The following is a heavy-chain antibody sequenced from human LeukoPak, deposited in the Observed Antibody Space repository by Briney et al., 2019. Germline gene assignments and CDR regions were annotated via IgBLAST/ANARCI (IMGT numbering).Heavy chain of an antibody. V-gene: IGHV1-69*04. Sequence: SVKVSCKASGGTFSSYAISWVRQAPGRGLEWMGRIIPILGIANYAQKFQGRVTITADKSTSTAYMELSSLRSEDTAVYYCARDFHPPPEDIVVVPAAIGYYYYGMDVWGQGTTVTASS. CDR2: IIPILGIA. CDR3: ARDFHPPPEDIVVVPAAIGYYYYGMDV. J-gene: IGHJ6*02. CDR1: GGTFSSYA. D-gene: IGHD2-2*01.